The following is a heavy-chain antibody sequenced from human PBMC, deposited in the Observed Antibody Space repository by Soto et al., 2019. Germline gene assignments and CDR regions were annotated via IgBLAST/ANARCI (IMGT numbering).Heavy chain of an antibody. D-gene: IGHD3-22*01. V-gene: IGHV6-1*01. CDR1: GDRVSSNSAA. Sequence: PSQTLSLTCAISGDRVSSNSAAWNWIRQSPSRGLEWLGRTYYRSKWYYDYAVSVKSRITINPDTSKNQFSLQLSSVTPEDTAVYFCARLRDYYDSSGYFSEALDYWGQGTPVTVSS. CDR3: ARLRDYYDSSGYFSEALDY. CDR2: TYYRSKWYY. J-gene: IGHJ4*02.